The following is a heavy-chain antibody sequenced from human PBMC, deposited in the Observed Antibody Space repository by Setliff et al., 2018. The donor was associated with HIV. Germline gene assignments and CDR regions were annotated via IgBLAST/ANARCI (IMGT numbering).Heavy chain of an antibody. V-gene: IGHV4-34*01. J-gene: IGHJ4*02. D-gene: IGHD1-1*01. CDR2: INHSGST. CDR1: GGSFTDLGGSFTDYY. Sequence: SETLSLPCAVFGGSFTDLGGSFTDYYWIWIRQPPGKGLEWIGEINHSGSTHYNPSLKSRFTISVDTSTNKFFLKLSSVTAADTAVYYCARLRGLNLEPFDYWGQGTLVTVSS. CDR3: ARLRGLNLEPFDY.